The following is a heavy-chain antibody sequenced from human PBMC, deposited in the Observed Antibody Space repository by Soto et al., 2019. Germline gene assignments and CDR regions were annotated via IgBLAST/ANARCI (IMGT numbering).Heavy chain of an antibody. D-gene: IGHD4-4*01. CDR3: ARERSNFPLFDY. CDR2: IYYSGST. Sequence: SETLSLTCTVSGGSISSGDYYWSWIRQPPGKGLEWIGYIYYSGSTYYNPSLKSRVTISVDTSKNQFSLKLSSVTAADTAVYYCARERSNFPLFDYWGQGTLVTSPQ. CDR1: GGSISSGDYY. V-gene: IGHV4-30-4*01. J-gene: IGHJ4*02.